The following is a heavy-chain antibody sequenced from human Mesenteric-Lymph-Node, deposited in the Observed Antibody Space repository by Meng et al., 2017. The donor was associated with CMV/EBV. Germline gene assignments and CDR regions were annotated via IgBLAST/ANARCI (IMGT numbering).Heavy chain of an antibody. CDR1: GFSFSTYA. CDR3: ARFRSPDIVIVPAAANYFDF. Sequence: GESLKISCAASGFSFSTYAMHWVRQAPGKGLEWVAVISYDGGNEHYADSVKGRFTISRDNSKNTLYLQMNSLRPEDTSVYYCARFRSPDIVIVPAAANYFDFWGQGTLVTVSS. D-gene: IGHD2-2*01. CDR2: ISYDGGNE. J-gene: IGHJ4*02. V-gene: IGHV3-30-3*01.